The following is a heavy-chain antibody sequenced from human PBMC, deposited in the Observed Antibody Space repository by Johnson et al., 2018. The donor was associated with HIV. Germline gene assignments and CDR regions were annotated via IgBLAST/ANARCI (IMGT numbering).Heavy chain of an antibody. Sequence: QVQLVESGGGLVKPGGSLRLSCAASGFTFSNAWMSWVRQAPGKGLEWVAVISYDGSNKYYADSVKGRFTISRDNSKNTLYLQMNSLRAGDTAVYYCARNSHSSNWYEWDVFDIWGQGTKVTVSS. CDR1: GFTFSNAW. J-gene: IGHJ3*02. D-gene: IGHD6-13*01. CDR2: ISYDGSNK. CDR3: ARNSHSSNWYEWDVFDI. V-gene: IGHV3-30-3*01.